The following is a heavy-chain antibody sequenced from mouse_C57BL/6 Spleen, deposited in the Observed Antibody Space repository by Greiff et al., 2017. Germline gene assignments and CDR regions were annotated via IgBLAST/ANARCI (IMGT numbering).Heavy chain of an antibody. D-gene: IGHD3-1*01. Sequence: EVNVVESGGGLVQSGRSLRLSCATSGFTFSDFYMEWVRQAPGKGLEWIAASRNKANDYTTEYSASVKGRFIVSRDTSQSILYLQMNALRAEDTAIYYCARDGGVGMDYWGQGTSVTVSS. V-gene: IGHV7-1*01. CDR2: SRNKANDYTT. J-gene: IGHJ4*01. CDR3: ARDGGVGMDY. CDR1: GFTFSDFY.